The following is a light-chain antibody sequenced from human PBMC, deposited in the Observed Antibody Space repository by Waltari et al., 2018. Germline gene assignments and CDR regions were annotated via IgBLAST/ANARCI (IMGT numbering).Light chain of an antibody. CDR2: GAS. Sequence: EIVLTQSPGILSLSPGEGAILSCRASQSVGRSLAWYQQKPGQAPRLVISGASNRATGIPDRFSGSGSGTDFSLTISRLEPEDFAVYYCQHYVRLPVTFGRGTKVEIK. CDR3: QHYVRLPVT. J-gene: IGKJ4*02. CDR1: QSVGRS. V-gene: IGKV3-20*01.